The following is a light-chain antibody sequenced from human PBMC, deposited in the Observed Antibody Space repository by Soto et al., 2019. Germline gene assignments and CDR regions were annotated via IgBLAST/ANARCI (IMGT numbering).Light chain of an antibody. J-gene: IGKJ4*02. CDR2: DAS. CDR3: QQYDSLPLT. CDR1: QHISNH. V-gene: IGKV1-33*01. Sequence: DIQMTQSPSSLSASAGDRVTITSQASQHISNHLNWYQQKPGKAPELLMFDASNLEPGVPSRFSGSGYGSYFTFTINNLQAEDVATYYCQQYDSLPLTFGGGTKVDIK.